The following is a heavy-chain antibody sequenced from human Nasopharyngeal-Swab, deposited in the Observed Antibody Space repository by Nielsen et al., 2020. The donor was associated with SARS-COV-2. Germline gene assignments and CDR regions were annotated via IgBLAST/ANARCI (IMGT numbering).Heavy chain of an antibody. CDR3: ARHRSYYYDSSGYYPDAFDI. J-gene: IGHJ3*02. D-gene: IGHD3-22*01. CDR2: IIPILGIA. CDR1: GGTFSSYA. V-gene: IGHV1-69*10. Sequence: VKVSCKASGGTFSSYAISWVRQAPGQGLEWMGRIIPILGIANYAQKFQGRVTITADKSTSTAYMELSSLRSEDTAVYYCARHRSYYYDSSGYYPDAFDIWGQGTMVTVSS.